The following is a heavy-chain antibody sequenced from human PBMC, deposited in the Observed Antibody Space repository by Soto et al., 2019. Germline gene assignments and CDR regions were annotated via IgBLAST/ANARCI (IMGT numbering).Heavy chain of an antibody. J-gene: IGHJ3*02. CDR3: AGGGDYGGNNEGAFDI. D-gene: IGHD4-17*01. V-gene: IGHV3-49*04. CDR2: VGSKAYGETI. CDR1: GFTFGDYA. Sequence: GGSLRLSCTASGFTFGDYAVSWVRQAPGKGLEWVGSVGSKAYGETIEYAASVKGRFTISRDNAKNSLYLQMNSLRAEDTAVYYCAGGGDYGGNNEGAFDIWGQGTMVTVSS.